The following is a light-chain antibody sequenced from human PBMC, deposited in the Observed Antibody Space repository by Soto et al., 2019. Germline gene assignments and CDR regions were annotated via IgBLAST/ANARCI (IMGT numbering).Light chain of an antibody. CDR3: QQYISYSYT. V-gene: IGKV1-5*01. CDR2: DAS. Sequence: EIQMTQSPSTLSASVGDRVTITCRDSQTISNWLAWYQQKPGKAPKLLIYDASSLHSGVPSRFSGSGSGTEFTLTISSLQPDDFATYYCQQYISYSYTFGQGTKLEI. CDR1: QTISNW. J-gene: IGKJ2*01.